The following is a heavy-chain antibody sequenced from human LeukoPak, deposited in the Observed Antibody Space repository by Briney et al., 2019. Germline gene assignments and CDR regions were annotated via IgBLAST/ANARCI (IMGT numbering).Heavy chain of an antibody. Sequence: SETLSLTCAVYGGSFSGYYWSWIRQPPGKGLEWIGEINHSGSTNYNPSLKSRVTISVDTSKNQFSLKLSSVTAADTAVYYCARAPVVPAAFDPWGQGTLVTVSS. J-gene: IGHJ5*02. V-gene: IGHV4-34*01. CDR3: ARAPVVPAAFDP. CDR2: INHSGST. D-gene: IGHD2-2*01. CDR1: GGSFSGYY.